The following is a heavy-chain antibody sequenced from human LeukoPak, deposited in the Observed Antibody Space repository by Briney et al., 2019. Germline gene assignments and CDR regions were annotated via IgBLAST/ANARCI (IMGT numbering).Heavy chain of an antibody. Sequence: ASVKVSCKASGYSFTTYDINWVRQAPGQGLEWMGWMNPNSGNTDLVQKFQGRVTFTRDTTMRTAYMELSSLRSDDTAVYFCARGASRSFDYWGQGTLVTVSP. CDR1: GYSFTTYD. J-gene: IGHJ4*02. V-gene: IGHV1-8*03. CDR3: ARGASRSFDY. CDR2: MNPNSGNT.